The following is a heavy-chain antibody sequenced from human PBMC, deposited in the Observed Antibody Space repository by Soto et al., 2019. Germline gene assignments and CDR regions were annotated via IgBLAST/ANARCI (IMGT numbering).Heavy chain of an antibody. CDR3: ARDQGLAAAGITWFDP. CDR2: IHSSGST. Sequence: QVQLQASDPGLVKPSETLSLTCTVSGASMNSYHWSWIRQPAGKGLEWIGHIHSSGSTNYNPSLKSRVTMSVDTSKNQFSLRLMSLTAADTAVYYCARDQGLAAAGITWFDPWGQGSLVTVSS. V-gene: IGHV4-4*07. D-gene: IGHD6-13*01. J-gene: IGHJ5*02. CDR1: GASMNSYH.